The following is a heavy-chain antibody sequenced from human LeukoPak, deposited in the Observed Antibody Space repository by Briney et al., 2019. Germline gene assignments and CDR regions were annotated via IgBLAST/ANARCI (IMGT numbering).Heavy chain of an antibody. CDR2: ISSSSSYI. J-gene: IGHJ3*02. Sequence: PRGSLRLSCAASGFTFSSYSMNWVRQAPGKGLEWVSSISSSSSYIYYADSVKGRFTISRDNAKNSLYLQMNSLRAEDTAVYYCARWGYCSSTSCYDSSGAFDIWGQGTMVTVSS. CDR3: ARWGYCSSTSCYDSSGAFDI. CDR1: GFTFSSYS. V-gene: IGHV3-21*01. D-gene: IGHD2-2*01.